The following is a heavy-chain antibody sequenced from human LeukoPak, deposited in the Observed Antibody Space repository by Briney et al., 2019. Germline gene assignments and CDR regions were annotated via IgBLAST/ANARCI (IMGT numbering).Heavy chain of an antibody. CDR2: ISYDGSNK. Sequence: PGGSLRLSCAASGFTFSSYGMHWVRQAPGKGLEWVAVISYDGSNKYYADSVKGRFTISRDNSKNSLYLQMNSLRAEDTAVYYCAKDQAASGSYHPVFDYWGQGTLVTVSS. D-gene: IGHD1-26*01. J-gene: IGHJ4*02. V-gene: IGHV3-30*18. CDR1: GFTFSSYG. CDR3: AKDQAASGSYHPVFDY.